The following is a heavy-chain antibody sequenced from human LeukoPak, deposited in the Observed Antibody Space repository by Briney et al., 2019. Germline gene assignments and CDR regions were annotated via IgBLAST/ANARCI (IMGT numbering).Heavy chain of an antibody. CDR2: ISGSGGST. CDR1: GFTFSSYA. J-gene: IGHJ4*02. CDR3: AKDSFYDSSVILDY. D-gene: IGHD3-22*01. V-gene: IGHV3-23*01. Sequence: PGGSLRLSCAASGFTFSSYAMSWVRQAPGKGLEWVSAISGSGGSTYYADSVKGRFTISRDNSKNTLYLQMNSLRAEDTAVYYCAKDSFYDSSVILDYWGQGTLVTVSS.